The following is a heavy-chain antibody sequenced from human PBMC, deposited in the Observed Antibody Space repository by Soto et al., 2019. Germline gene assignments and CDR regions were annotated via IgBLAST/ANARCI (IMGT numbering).Heavy chain of an antibody. CDR1: EGTFNNYV. CDR3: AGRCDSTTCLGHFDY. D-gene: IGHD2-2*01. CDR2: ILPIFATP. Sequence: QVQLVQSVGEVKKPGSSVKVSCKASEGTFNNYVVNWVRQAPGQGLEWMGGILPIFATPKYAQKFQGRVTITADKSTSTAYMELTSLRSADTAVYYCAGRCDSTTCLGHFDYWGQGTLVTVAS. J-gene: IGHJ4*02. V-gene: IGHV1-69*06.